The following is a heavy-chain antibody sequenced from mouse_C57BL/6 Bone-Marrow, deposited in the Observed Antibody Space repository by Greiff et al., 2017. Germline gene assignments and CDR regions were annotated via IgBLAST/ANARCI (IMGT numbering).Heavy chain of an antibody. D-gene: IGHD2-4*01. V-gene: IGHV5-12*01. CDR1: GFTFSDYY. CDR3: ARHLYYDGYYAMDY. J-gene: IGHJ4*01. CDR2: ISNGGGST. Sequence: EVKLLESGGGLVQPGGSLKLSCAASGFTFSDYYMYWVRQTPEKRLEWVAYISNGGGSTYYPDTVKGRFTISRDTAKNTLYLQMSRLKSEDTAMDYCARHLYYDGYYAMDYWGQGTSVTVSA.